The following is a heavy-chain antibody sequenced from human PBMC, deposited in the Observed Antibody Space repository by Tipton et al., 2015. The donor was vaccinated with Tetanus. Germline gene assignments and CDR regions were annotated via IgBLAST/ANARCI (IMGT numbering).Heavy chain of an antibody. CDR3: ARDQARGARGWNYFDS. J-gene: IGHJ4*02. CDR2: IYFSGST. Sequence: SLTCTVSGGSLSRGGYYWTWIRQNPGKGLEWIGDIYFSGSTYYNPSLKSRVAISVDTPKNQFSLRLNSVTAADTAVYYCARDQARGARGWNYFDSWGQGTLVTVSS. V-gene: IGHV4-31*03. D-gene: IGHD6-6*01. CDR1: GGSLSRGGYY.